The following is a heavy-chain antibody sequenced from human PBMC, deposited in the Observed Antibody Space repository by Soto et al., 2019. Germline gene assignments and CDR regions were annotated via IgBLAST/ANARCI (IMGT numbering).Heavy chain of an antibody. CDR1: GGSICTGGYD. Sequence: SGPLSLTCTVSGGSICTGGYDWSWIRQHPGKGLEWIGYIYYSGSTYYNPSLKSRVTISVDTSKNQFSLKLSSVTAADTAVYYCARRVVVAASLDYWGQGTLVTVSS. CDR3: ARRVVVAASLDY. V-gene: IGHV4-31*03. J-gene: IGHJ4*02. CDR2: IYYSGST. D-gene: IGHD2-15*01.